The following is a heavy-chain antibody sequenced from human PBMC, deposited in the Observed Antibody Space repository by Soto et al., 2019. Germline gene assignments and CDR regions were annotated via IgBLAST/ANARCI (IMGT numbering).Heavy chain of an antibody. CDR2: IYYSGST. CDR1: GGSISSSSYY. J-gene: IGHJ4*02. V-gene: IGHV4-39*01. CDR3: ARVAPGVNFDY. Sequence: SETLSLTCTVSGGSISSSSYYWGWIRQPPGKGLEWIGSIYYSGSTYYNPSLKSRVTISVDTSKNQFSLKLSSVTAADTAVYYCARVAPGVNFDYWGQGTLVTVSS. D-gene: IGHD2-8*01.